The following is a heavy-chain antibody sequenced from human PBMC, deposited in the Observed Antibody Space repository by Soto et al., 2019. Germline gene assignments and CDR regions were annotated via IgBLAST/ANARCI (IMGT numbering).Heavy chain of an antibody. J-gene: IGHJ4*02. CDR2: ISSSSSYI. Sequence: GGSLRLSCAASGFTFSSYSMNWVRQAPGKGLEWVSSISSSSSYIYYADSVKGRFTISRDNAKNSLYLQMNSLRAEDTAVYYCARDALAGYSGSYRFDYWGQGTLVTVSS. CDR3: ARDALAGYSGSYRFDY. D-gene: IGHD1-26*01. V-gene: IGHV3-21*01. CDR1: GFTFSSYS.